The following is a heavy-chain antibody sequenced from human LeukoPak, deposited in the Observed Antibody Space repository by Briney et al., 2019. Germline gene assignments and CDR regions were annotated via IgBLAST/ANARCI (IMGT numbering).Heavy chain of an antibody. D-gene: IGHD3-3*01. V-gene: IGHV1-2*02. CDR3: ARITDLTIFGVVLISGFFDY. Sequence: ASVKVSCKASGYTLTGYYMHWVRQAPGQGLEWMGWINPNSGATNYTQNFQGRVTMTRDTSISTAYMELSRLRSDDTAVYYCARITDLTIFGVVLISGFFDYWGQGTLVTVSS. CDR2: INPNSGAT. CDR1: GYTLTGYY. J-gene: IGHJ4*02.